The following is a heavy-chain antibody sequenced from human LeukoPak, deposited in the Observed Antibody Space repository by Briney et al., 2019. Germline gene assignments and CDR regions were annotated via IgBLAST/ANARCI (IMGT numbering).Heavy chain of an antibody. CDR3: ARDLEDSSPFGAFDM. J-gene: IGHJ3*02. Sequence: GRSLRFSCAASGFTFSNYGMHWVRPVPGKGLVWVAAIWFDGIKKYYADSVKGRLTISRDNSKNTLYLQVNSLRAEDTAVYYCARDLEDSSPFGAFDMWGQGTMVTVSS. CDR2: IWFDGIKK. V-gene: IGHV3-33*01. CDR1: GFTFSNYG. D-gene: IGHD3-22*01.